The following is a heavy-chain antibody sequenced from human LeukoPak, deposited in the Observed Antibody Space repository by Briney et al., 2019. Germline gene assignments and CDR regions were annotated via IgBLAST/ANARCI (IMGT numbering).Heavy chain of an antibody. CDR1: GYTFTGYY. CDR3: ARGFRAAAANWFDP. Sequence: ASVEVSCKASGYTFTGYYMHWVRQAPGQGLEWMGRINPNSGGTNYAQKFQGRVTMTRDTSISTAYMELSRLRSDDTAVYYCARGFRAAAANWFDPWGQGTLVTVSS. D-gene: IGHD6-13*01. CDR2: INPNSGGT. V-gene: IGHV1-2*06. J-gene: IGHJ5*02.